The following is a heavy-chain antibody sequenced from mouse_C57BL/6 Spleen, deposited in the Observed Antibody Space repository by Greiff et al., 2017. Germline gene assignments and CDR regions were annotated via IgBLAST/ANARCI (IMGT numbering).Heavy chain of an antibody. CDR1: GYTFTSYW. Sequence: VQLQQPGAELVMPGASVKLSCKASGYTFTSYWMHWVKQRPGQGLEWIGEIDPSDSYTNYNQKFKGKSTLTVDKSSSTAYMQLSSLTSEDSAVYYCASTVAPYAMDYWGQGTSVTVSS. D-gene: IGHD1-1*01. J-gene: IGHJ4*01. CDR3: ASTVAPYAMDY. V-gene: IGHV1-69*01. CDR2: IDPSDSYT.